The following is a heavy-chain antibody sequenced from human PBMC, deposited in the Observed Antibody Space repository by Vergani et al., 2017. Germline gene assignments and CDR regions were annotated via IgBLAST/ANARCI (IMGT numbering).Heavy chain of an antibody. J-gene: IGHJ6*02. CDR3: SRGGFYRSLNDFMLLGLGV. Sequence: QAQLVQSGAEVKKPGASVRVSCKASRYPFIRYGISWVRQAPGQGLAWMGWIIAYSGETRYARSLQGRVTMTTDASTNTAYMSLRSLRSDDTAIYYCSRGGFYRSLNDFMLLGLGVWGQGTTVTVTS. CDR2: IIAYSGET. D-gene: IGHD3/OR15-3a*01. V-gene: IGHV1-18*01. CDR1: RYPFIRYG.